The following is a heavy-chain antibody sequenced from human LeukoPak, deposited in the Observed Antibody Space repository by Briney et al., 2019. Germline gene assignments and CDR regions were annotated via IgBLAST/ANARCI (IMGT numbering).Heavy chain of an antibody. D-gene: IGHD2-2*01. CDR2: INWNGGST. J-gene: IGHJ6*02. V-gene: IGHV3-20*04. CDR3: AKDPDPYQLVPGGYYGMDV. Sequence: GGSLRLSCAASGFTFDDYGMSWVRQAPGKGLEWVSGINWNGGSTGYADSVKGRFTISRDNSKNTLYLQMNSLRVEDTAVYYCAKDPDPYQLVPGGYYGMDVWGQGTTVTVSS. CDR1: GFTFDDYG.